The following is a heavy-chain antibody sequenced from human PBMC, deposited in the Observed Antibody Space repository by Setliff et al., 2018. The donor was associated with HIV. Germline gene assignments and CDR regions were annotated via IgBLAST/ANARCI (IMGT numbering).Heavy chain of an antibody. D-gene: IGHD3-9*01. CDR1: GFNFTTYW. Sequence: GGSLRLSCATSGFNFTTYWMSWVRQAPGKGLEWVANIKQDGSEKYYVDSVRGRFTISRDNTKNTLYLQMNSLRAEDTAVYYCVREGWSLLRYFDWLLSYMDVWGKGTTVTVSS. CDR2: IKQDGSEK. V-gene: IGHV3-7*01. CDR3: VREGWSLLRYFDWLLSYMDV. J-gene: IGHJ6*04.